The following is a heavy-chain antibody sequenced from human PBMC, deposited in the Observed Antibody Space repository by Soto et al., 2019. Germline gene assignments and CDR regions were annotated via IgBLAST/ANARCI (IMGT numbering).Heavy chain of an antibody. V-gene: IGHV3-23*01. Sequence: EVQLLESGGGLVQPGGSLRLSCAASGFTFSSYAMNWVRQAPGKGLEWVSVISGSGGSTYYADAVKGRFTISRDNSKNTLYLKMNSLRAEDTAVYYCAKSTVGWYFDLWGRGTLVTVSS. CDR1: GFTFSSYA. J-gene: IGHJ2*01. D-gene: IGHD4-17*01. CDR3: AKSTVGWYFDL. CDR2: ISGSGGST.